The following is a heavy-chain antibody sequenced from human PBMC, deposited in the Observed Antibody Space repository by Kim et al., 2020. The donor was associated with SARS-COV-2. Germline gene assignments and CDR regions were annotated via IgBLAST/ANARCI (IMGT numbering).Heavy chain of an antibody. Sequence: GGSLRLSCAASGFTFSSYAMSWVRQAPGKGLEWVSAISGSGGSTYYADSVKGRFTISRDNSKNTLYLQMNSLRAEDTAVYYCAKVKGSTLGIYYYYYYGMDVWGQGTTVTVSS. CDR3: AKVKGSTLGIYYYYYYGMDV. CDR1: GFTFSSYA. J-gene: IGHJ6*02. V-gene: IGHV3-23*01. D-gene: IGHD7-27*01. CDR2: ISGSGGST.